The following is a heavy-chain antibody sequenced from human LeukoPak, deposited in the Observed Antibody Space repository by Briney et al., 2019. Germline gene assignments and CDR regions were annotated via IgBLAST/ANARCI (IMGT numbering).Heavy chain of an antibody. V-gene: IGHV3-20*04. CDR1: GFTFDDYG. CDR3: ARDSEYYYDSSGYIV. Sequence: GGSLRLSCAASGFTFDDYGMSWVRQVAGQGLEWVSGIDWNGASTGYADSVKGRFTISRDNAKKSLYLQMNSLRAEDTAVYYCARDSEYYYDSSGYIVWGQGTLVTVSS. D-gene: IGHD3-22*01. J-gene: IGHJ4*02. CDR2: IDWNGAST.